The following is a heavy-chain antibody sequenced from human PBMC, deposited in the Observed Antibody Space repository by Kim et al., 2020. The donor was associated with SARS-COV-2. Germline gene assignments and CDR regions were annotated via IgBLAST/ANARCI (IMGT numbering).Heavy chain of an antibody. V-gene: IGHV1-69*13. J-gene: IGHJ6*02. CDR3: ARALLRLGNYYYGMDV. CDR2: IIPIFGTA. CDR1: GGTFSSYA. Sequence: SVKVSCKASGGTFSSYAISWVRQAPGQGLEWMGGIIPIFGTANYAQKFQGRVTITADESTSTAYMELSSLRSEDTAVYYCARALLRLGNYYYGMDVWGQGTTVTVSS. D-gene: IGHD3-3*01.